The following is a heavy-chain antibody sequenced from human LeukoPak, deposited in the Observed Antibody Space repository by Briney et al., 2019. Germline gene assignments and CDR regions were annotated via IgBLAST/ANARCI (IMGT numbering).Heavy chain of an antibody. V-gene: IGHV4-34*01. CDR3: ASLVVVVAATGWFDP. J-gene: IGHJ5*02. Sequence: SDTLSLTCAVYGGSFSGYYWSWIRQPPGKGLERIGEINHSGSTNYNPSLKSRVTISVDTSKNQFSLKLSSVTAADTAVYYCASLVVVVAATGWFDPWGQGTLVTVSS. CDR2: INHSGST. D-gene: IGHD2-15*01. CDR1: GGSFSGYY.